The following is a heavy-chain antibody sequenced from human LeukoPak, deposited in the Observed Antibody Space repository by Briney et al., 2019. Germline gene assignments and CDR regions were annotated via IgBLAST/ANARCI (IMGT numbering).Heavy chain of an antibody. Sequence: GGSLRLSCAASGFTSDDYAMHWVRQAPGKGLEWVSLISWDGGSTYYADSVKGRFTISRDNSKNSLYLQMNSLRAEDTALYYCAKDKAYDSSGYTLDYWGQGTLVTVSS. CDR3: AKDKAYDSSGYTLDY. CDR2: ISWDGGST. CDR1: GFTSDDYA. V-gene: IGHV3-43D*03. J-gene: IGHJ4*02. D-gene: IGHD3-22*01.